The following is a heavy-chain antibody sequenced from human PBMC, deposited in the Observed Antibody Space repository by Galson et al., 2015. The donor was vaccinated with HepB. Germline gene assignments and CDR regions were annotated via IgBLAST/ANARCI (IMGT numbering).Heavy chain of an antibody. Sequence: SCKASGYTFTGYYMHWVRQAPGQGLEWMGWINPNSGGTNYAQKFQGRVTMTRDTSISTAYMELSRLRSDDTAVYYCAREVRGCSGGSCYSGDYYYYMDVWGKGTTVTVSS. D-gene: IGHD2-15*01. V-gene: IGHV1-2*02. CDR1: GYTFTGYY. CDR3: AREVRGCSGGSCYSGDYYYYMDV. J-gene: IGHJ6*03. CDR2: INPNSGGT.